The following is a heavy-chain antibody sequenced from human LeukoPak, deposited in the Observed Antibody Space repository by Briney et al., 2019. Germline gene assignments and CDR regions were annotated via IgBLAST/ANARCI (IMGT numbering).Heavy chain of an antibody. CDR1: GFTFSSYS. CDR3: ARDPRYSSSHGYIDY. Sequence: PGGSLRLSCAASGFTFSSYSMNWVRQAPGKGLEWVSYISSSSSTIYYADSVKGRFTISRDNAKNSLYLQMNSLRAEDTAVYYCARDPRYSSSHGYIDYWGQGTLVTVSS. D-gene: IGHD6-13*01. CDR2: ISSSSSTI. V-gene: IGHV3-48*04. J-gene: IGHJ4*02.